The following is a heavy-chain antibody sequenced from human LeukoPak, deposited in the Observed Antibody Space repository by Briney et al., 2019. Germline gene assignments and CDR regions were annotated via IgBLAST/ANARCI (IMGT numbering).Heavy chain of an antibody. V-gene: IGHV4-61*02. CDR2: IYTSGST. D-gene: IGHD2-2*01. CDR3: ARGIVVVPAAIGYYYYYMDV. CDR1: GGSISSGSYY. Sequence: SETLSLTCTVSGGSISSGSYYWSWIRQPAGKGLEWIGRIYTSGSTNYNPSLKSRVTISVDTSKNQFSLKLSSVTAADTAVYYCARGIVVVPAAIGYYYYYMDVWGKGTTVTVSS. J-gene: IGHJ6*03.